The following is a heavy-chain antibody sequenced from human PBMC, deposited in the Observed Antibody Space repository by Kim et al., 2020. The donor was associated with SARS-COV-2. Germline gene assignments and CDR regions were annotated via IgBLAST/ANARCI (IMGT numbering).Heavy chain of an antibody. CDR1: GFTFSSYG. J-gene: IGHJ3*02. CDR3: AKEPHDYSKGAFDI. CDR2: ISYDGSNK. Sequence: GGSLRLSCAASGFTFSSYGMHWVRQAPGKGLEWVAVISYDGSNKYYADSVKGRFTISRDNSKNTLYLQMNSLRAEDTAVYYCAKEPHDYSKGAFDIWGQG. V-gene: IGHV3-30*18. D-gene: IGHD4-4*01.